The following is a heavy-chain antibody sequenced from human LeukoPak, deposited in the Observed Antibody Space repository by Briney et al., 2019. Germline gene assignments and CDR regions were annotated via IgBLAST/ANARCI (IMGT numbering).Heavy chain of an antibody. D-gene: IGHD2/OR15-2a*01. CDR1: GYTFTSYG. V-gene: IGHV1-18*03. J-gene: IGHJ6*03. CDR3: ARGETSIYYYYMDV. Sequence: ASVKVSCKASGYTFTSYGIYWVRQAPGQGLERMGWISAYNGNTNYAQKLQGRATMTTETSTSTSYIELRSLRSDDMAVYYCARGETSIYYYYMDVWGKGTTVTVSS. CDR2: ISAYNGNT.